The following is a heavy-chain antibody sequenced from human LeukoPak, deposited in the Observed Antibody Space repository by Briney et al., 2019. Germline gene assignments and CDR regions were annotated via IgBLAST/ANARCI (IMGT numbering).Heavy chain of an antibody. V-gene: IGHV3-48*01. J-gene: IGHJ4*02. D-gene: IGHD4-17*01. Sequence: GGSLRLSCAASGFTFSSYSMNWVRQAPGKGLEWVSYISSSSSTIYYADSVKGRFTISRDNAKNSLYLQMNSLRAEDTAVYYCARDFRGDYGDYPDYWGQGTLVTVSS. CDR3: ARDFRGDYGDYPDY. CDR1: GFTFSSYS. CDR2: ISSSSSTI.